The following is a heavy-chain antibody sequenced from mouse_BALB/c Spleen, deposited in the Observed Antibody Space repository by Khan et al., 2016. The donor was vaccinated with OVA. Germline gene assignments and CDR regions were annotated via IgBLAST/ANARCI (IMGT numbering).Heavy chain of an antibody. D-gene: IGHD1-1*01. V-gene: IGHV1S136*01. CDR2: INPYNDGT. CDR3: ARDYGSSYWCAY. CDR1: GYTFTSYI. J-gene: IGHJ3*01. Sequence: VQLKQSGPELVKPGASVKMSCKASGYTFTSYIMHWVKQKPGQGLEWIGSINPYNDGTKYNEKFKGKATLTSDKSSSIAYMDLNSLTSEDSAVYYCARDYGSSYWCAYWGQGTLVTVSA.